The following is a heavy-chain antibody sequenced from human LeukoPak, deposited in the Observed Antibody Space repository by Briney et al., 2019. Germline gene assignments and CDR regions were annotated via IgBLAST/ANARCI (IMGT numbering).Heavy chain of an antibody. V-gene: IGHV3-30*02. Sequence: GGSLRLSCAASGFTFSSYGMHWVRQAPGKGLEGVAFIRYDGSNKYYADSVKGRFTISRDNSKNTLYLQMNSLRAEDTAVYYCAKDHLYYFDYWGQGTLVTVSS. J-gene: IGHJ4*02. CDR1: GFTFSSYG. CDR3: AKDHLYYFDY. CDR2: IRYDGSNK.